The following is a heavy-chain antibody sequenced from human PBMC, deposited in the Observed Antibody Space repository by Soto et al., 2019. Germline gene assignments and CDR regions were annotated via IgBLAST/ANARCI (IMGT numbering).Heavy chain of an antibody. CDR3: ARGGRGYEFDY. CDR1: GFTFSSYA. Sequence: EVRLVESGGGLVQPGGSLRLSCAASGFTFSSYAMHWVRQAPGKGLEYVSGISSNGGSTDYANSVKGRFTISRDNSKNTLYLQMGSLRAEDMAVYYCARGGRGYEFDYWGQGTLVTVSS. V-gene: IGHV3-64*01. D-gene: IGHD5-12*01. J-gene: IGHJ4*02. CDR2: ISSNGGST.